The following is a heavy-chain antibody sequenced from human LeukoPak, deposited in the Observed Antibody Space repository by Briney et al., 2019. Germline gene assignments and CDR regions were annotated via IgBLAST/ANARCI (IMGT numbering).Heavy chain of an antibody. Sequence: GGSLRLSCAASGFTFSSYSMNWVRQAPGKGLEWVSSISSSSSYINYADSVKGRFTISRDNAKNSLYLQMNSLRAEDTAVYYCAREQWELLLRSYYYYMDVWGKGTTVTVSS. CDR2: ISSSSSYI. CDR1: GFTFSSYS. CDR3: AREQWELLLRSYYYYMDV. V-gene: IGHV3-21*01. D-gene: IGHD1-26*01. J-gene: IGHJ6*03.